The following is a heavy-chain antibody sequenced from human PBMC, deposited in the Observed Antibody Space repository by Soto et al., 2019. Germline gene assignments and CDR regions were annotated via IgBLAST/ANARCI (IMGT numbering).Heavy chain of an antibody. V-gene: IGHV2-5*01. CDR1: GFSLSTNAVG. Sequence: SGPTLVNPTQTLTLTCTFSGFSLSTNAVGVGWIRQPPGKALEWLALIYWNDDKRYSPSLKSRLTFTKATSKNQVVLTMTNVDPVDTATYYCAREYSSSWYGHWGQGTLVTVSS. CDR3: AREYSSSWYGH. J-gene: IGHJ1*01. CDR2: IYWNDDK. D-gene: IGHD6-13*01.